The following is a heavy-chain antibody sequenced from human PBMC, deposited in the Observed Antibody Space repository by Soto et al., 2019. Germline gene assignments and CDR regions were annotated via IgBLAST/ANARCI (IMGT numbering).Heavy chain of an antibody. CDR1: GGTFKMYA. D-gene: IGHD3-16*02. CDR2: IIPILDKP. CDR3: SRSIGSGGVIGGFDY. J-gene: IGHJ4*02. Sequence: QVQLVQPGAEVTNPGSAVSVSCKVFGGTFKMYAMNWVRHVPGQGLQWIAGIIPILDKPRYAQQFQGRVTITVDESTTTAYMELSSLRSEDTAIYYCSRSIGSGGVIGGFDYWGQGTLVTVAS. V-gene: IGHV1-69*01.